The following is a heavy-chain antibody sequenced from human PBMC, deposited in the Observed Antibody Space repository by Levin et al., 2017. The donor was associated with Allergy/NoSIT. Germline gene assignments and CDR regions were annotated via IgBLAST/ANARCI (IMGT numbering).Heavy chain of an antibody. D-gene: IGHD5-24*01. V-gene: IGHV4-59*01. CDR3: ARSRGKWLQPYYYYGMDV. J-gene: IGHJ6*02. Sequence: SQTLSLTCTVSGGSISSYYWSWIRQPPGKGLEWIGYIYYSGSTNYNPSLKSRVTISVDTSKNQFSLKLSSVTAADTAVYYCARSRGKWLQPYYYYGMDVWGQGTTVTVSS. CDR1: GGSISSYY. CDR2: IYYSGST.